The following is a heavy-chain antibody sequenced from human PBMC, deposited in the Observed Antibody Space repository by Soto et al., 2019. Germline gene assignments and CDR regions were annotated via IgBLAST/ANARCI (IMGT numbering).Heavy chain of an antibody. D-gene: IGHD5-12*01. CDR1: GYTFTSYD. CDR3: ARDLTDIVATER. CDR2: MNPNSGNT. Sequence: ASVKVSCKASGYTFTSYDINWVRQATGQGLEWMGWMNPNSGNTGYAQKFQGRVTMTRNTSISTAYMGLSSLRSEDTAVYYCARDLTDIVATERWGQGTLVTVSS. J-gene: IGHJ4*02. V-gene: IGHV1-8*01.